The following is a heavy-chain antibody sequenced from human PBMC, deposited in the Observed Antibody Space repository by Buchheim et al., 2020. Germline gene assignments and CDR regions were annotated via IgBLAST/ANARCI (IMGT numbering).Heavy chain of an antibody. D-gene: IGHD6-13*01. Sequence: QVQLVQSGAEVKKPGSSVKVSCKASGGTFSSYAISWVRQAPGQGLEWMGGIIPIFGTANYAQKFQGRVTITADESTSPAYMELSSLRSEDTAVYYCARDRTTIAAAGEAPNYYYGMDVWGQGTT. CDR1: GGTFSSYA. J-gene: IGHJ6*02. CDR3: ARDRTTIAAAGEAPNYYYGMDV. V-gene: IGHV1-69*12. CDR2: IIPIFGTA.